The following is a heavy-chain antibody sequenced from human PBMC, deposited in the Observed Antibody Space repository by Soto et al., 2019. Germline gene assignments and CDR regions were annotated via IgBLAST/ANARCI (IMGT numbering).Heavy chain of an antibody. CDR2: ISRSGSTI. V-gene: IGHV3-11*01. J-gene: IGHJ6*02. D-gene: IGHD5-12*01. Sequence: QVQLVESGGGLVKPGGSLRLSCAASGFTFSDYYMSWIRQAPGKGLVWVSYISRSGSTIYYADSVKGRFTISRDTAKNSLYLQMNSLRAEDTAVYYCASSPIVATIHYYYGMDVWGQGTTVTVSS. CDR3: ASSPIVATIHYYYGMDV. CDR1: GFTFSDYY.